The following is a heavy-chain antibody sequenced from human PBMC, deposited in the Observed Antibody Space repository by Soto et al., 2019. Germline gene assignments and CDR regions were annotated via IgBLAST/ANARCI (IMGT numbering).Heavy chain of an antibody. V-gene: IGHV3-30*18. CDR1: GFAFSSYG. CDR3: AKDKXIAVAGRGNYYYYNMDV. CDR2: VSYDGSNE. Sequence: GGSLRLSCAGSGFAFSSYGMYWVRQAPGKGLEWVAVVSYDGSNEFYADSVKGRFTISRDNSKNTLYLQMHSLRAEDTAVYYCAKDKXIAVAGRGNYYYYNMDVWGQGTTVTVSS. J-gene: IGHJ6*01. D-gene: IGHD6-19*01.